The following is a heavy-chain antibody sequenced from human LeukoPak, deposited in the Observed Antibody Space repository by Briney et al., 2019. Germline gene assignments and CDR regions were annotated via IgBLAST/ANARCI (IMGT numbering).Heavy chain of an antibody. CDR3: AKDRYGSGWDWFDP. J-gene: IGHJ5*02. V-gene: IGHV3-23*01. D-gene: IGHD6-19*01. Sequence: GGSLRLSCAASGFTFSNYAMGWVRQAPEKGPEWVSIISGSGGSTYYADSVKGRFTISRDNSKNTLYLQMNSLRAEDTAVFYCAKDRYGSGWDWFDPWGQGTLVTVSS. CDR1: GFTFSNYA. CDR2: ISGSGGST.